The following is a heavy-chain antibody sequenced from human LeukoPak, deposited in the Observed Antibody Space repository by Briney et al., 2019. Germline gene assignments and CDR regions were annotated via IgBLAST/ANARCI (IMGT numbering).Heavy chain of an antibody. D-gene: IGHD3-10*01. CDR1: GFTLDDYA. Sequence: GGSLRLSCAASGFTLDDYAMHWVRQAPGKGLEWVSGISGNSGSIGYADSVKGRFTISRDNAKNSLYLQMNSLRAEDTALYYCAKDMGITMVRGVIGFDYWGQGTLVTVSS. CDR2: ISGNSGSI. V-gene: IGHV3-9*01. J-gene: IGHJ4*02. CDR3: AKDMGITMVRGVIGFDY.